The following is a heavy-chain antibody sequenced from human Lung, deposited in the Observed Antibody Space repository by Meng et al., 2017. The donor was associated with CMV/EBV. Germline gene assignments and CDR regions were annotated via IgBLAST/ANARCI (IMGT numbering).Heavy chain of an antibody. CDR2: INTNTGKP. V-gene: IGHV7-4-1*02. Sequence: QVQLVQSGSELKKPGASVRISCKASGYTFTTYGMNWVRQAPVQWLEWMGWINTNTGKPTYAQGLTGRFVFSLDTSDSTAYLQISSLKAEDTAVYYCARDSEAADYWGQGTLVTVSS. CDR3: ARDSEAADY. D-gene: IGHD6-25*01. CDR1: GYTFTTYG. J-gene: IGHJ4*02.